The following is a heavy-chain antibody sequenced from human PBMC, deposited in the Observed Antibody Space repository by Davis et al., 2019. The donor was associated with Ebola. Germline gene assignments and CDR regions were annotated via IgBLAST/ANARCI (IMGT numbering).Heavy chain of an antibody. D-gene: IGHD3-3*01. V-gene: IGHV3-33*08. J-gene: IGHJ4*02. CDR1: GFTFSSYT. Sequence: GGSLRLSCAASGFTFSSYTLHWVPQAPGKGLQWVAVIWDDGSNKYYADSVKGRFTISRDNSKNTLYLQMNSLRAEDTAVYYCARDTLLYYDFWSGAWDYWGQGTLVTVSS. CDR3: ARDTLLYYDFWSGAWDY. CDR2: IWDDGSNK.